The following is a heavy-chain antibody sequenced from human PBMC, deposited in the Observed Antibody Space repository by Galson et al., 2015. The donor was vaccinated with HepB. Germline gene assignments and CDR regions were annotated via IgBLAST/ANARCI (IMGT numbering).Heavy chain of an antibody. D-gene: IGHD2-8*02. CDR2: IKSKTDGGTV. CDR1: GLRFNTTW. J-gene: IGHJ5*02. CDR3: ATDVFFSTFWSWFDP. V-gene: IGHV3-15*01. Sequence: SLRLSCAASGLRFNTTWVSWVRQTPGKGLEWIGRIKSKTDGGTVDYAAPVKGRFTIVRDDARSTLYLHMNRLKTDDTGVYYCATDVFFSTFWSWFDPWGQGTLVTVSS.